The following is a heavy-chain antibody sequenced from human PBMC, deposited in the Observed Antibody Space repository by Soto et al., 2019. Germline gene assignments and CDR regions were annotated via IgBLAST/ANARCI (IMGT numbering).Heavy chain of an antibody. Sequence: ASVKVSCKASGYTFTSYGISWVRQAPGQGLEWMGWISAYNGNTNYAQKLQGRVTMTTDTSTSTAYMELRSLRSDDTAVYYCARDRLDYDFWSGFQNGNWFAPWGQGTLVTVSS. D-gene: IGHD3-3*01. J-gene: IGHJ5*02. CDR2: ISAYNGNT. V-gene: IGHV1-18*01. CDR1: GYTFTSYG. CDR3: ARDRLDYDFWSGFQNGNWFAP.